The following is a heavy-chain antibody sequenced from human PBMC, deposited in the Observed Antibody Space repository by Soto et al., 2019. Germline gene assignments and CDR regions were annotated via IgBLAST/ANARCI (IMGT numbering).Heavy chain of an antibody. D-gene: IGHD3-22*01. CDR2: INAGNGNT. CDR1: GYTFTSYA. J-gene: IGHJ5*02. V-gene: IGHV1-3*01. Sequence: ASVKVSCKASGYTFTSYAIHWVRQAPGQRLEWMGWINAGNGNTKYSQKFQGRVTITRDTSASTAYMELSSLRSEDTAVYYCARELYYYDSSGYSNWFDPWGQGTLVTVSS. CDR3: ARELYYYDSSGYSNWFDP.